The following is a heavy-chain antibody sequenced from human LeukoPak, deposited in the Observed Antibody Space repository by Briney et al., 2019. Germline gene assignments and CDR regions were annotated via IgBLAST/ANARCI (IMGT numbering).Heavy chain of an antibody. CDR2: ISSSSSYI. V-gene: IGHV3-21*01. CDR1: GFTFSSYS. D-gene: IGHD1-26*01. J-gene: IGHJ4*02. CDR3: ARDGGSYLLDY. Sequence: GGSLRLSCAASGFTFSSYSMNWVRQAPGKGLEWVSSISSSSSYIYYADSVKGRFTISRDNAKNSLYLQVNSLRAEDTAVYYCARDGGSYLLDYWGQGTLVTVSS.